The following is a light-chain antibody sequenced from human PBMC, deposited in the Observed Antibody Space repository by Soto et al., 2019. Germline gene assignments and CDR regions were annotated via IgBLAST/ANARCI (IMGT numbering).Light chain of an antibody. V-gene: IGKV1-39*01. CDR3: QQSYSTPS. J-gene: IGKJ5*01. Sequence: IQMTQSPFSLSASVGDRVTITCRASQSISSYLNWYQQKPGKAPKVLIYAASSLQSGVPSRFSGSGSGTDFTLTISSMHPEDFATYDCQQSYSTPSFGQGTRLEI. CDR2: AAS. CDR1: QSISSY.